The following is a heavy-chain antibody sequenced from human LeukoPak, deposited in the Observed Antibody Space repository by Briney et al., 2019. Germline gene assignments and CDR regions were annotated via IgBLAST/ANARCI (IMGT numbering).Heavy chain of an antibody. CDR1: GFTFSSYA. CDR3: AKKPNSNPW. V-gene: IGHV3-23*01. CDR2: ISASGVST. D-gene: IGHD1-14*01. Sequence: GGSLRLSCAASGFTFSSYAMSWVRQAPGKGLEWVPAISASGVSTYYADSVKGRFTISRDNSKNTLYLQMNSQRAEDTAMYYCAKKPNSNPWWGQGTLVTVSS. J-gene: IGHJ4*02.